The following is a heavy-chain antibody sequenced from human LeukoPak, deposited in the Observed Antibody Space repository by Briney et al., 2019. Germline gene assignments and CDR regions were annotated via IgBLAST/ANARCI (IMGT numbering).Heavy chain of an antibody. V-gene: IGHV4-59*08. Sequence: SETLSLTCTVSGGSISSYYWSWIRQPPGKGLERIGYIYYSGSTNYNPSLKSRVTISVDTSKNQFSLKLSSVTAADTAVYYCARLIAVAGSYWYFDLWGRGTLVTVSS. J-gene: IGHJ2*01. D-gene: IGHD6-19*01. CDR2: IYYSGST. CDR3: ARLIAVAGSYWYFDL. CDR1: GGSISSYY.